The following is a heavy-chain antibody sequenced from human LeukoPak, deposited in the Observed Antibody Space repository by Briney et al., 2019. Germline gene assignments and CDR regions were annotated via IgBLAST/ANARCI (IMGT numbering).Heavy chain of an antibody. CDR3: AREGDYYSDSSGYYHLQPVGY. V-gene: IGHV1-3*01. Sequence: ASVKVSCKASGYTFTSVAIHWVRQAPGQRPEWMGWINAGSGNTIYSQRFQGRLTFSRDTSASTAYMELSSLRSEDTAMYYCAREGDYYSDSSGYYHLQPVGYWGQGTRVTVSS. D-gene: IGHD3-22*01. CDR2: INAGSGNT. CDR1: GYTFTSVA. J-gene: IGHJ4*02.